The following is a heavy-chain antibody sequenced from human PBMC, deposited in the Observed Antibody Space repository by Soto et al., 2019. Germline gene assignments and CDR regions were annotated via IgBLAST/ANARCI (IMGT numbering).Heavy chain of an antibody. J-gene: IGHJ6*02. V-gene: IGHV1-2*02. D-gene: IGHD2-2*01. CDR3: ARDLGYCSSTSCYYYYGMDV. CDR2: INPNSGGT. CDR1: GYTFTGYY. Sequence: ASVNVSCKSSGYTFTGYYIHWVRRAPGQGLEWMGWINPNSGGTNYAQKFQGRVTMTRDTSISTAYMELSRLRSDDTAVYYCARDLGYCSSTSCYYYYGMDVWGQGTTVTVSS.